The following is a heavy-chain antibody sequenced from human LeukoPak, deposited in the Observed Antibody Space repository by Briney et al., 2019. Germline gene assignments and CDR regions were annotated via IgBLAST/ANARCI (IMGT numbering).Heavy chain of an antibody. CDR2: INHSGST. D-gene: IGHD4-17*01. V-gene: IGHV4-34*01. J-gene: IGHJ2*01. CDR1: GGPFRGYY. CDR3: ARGGGDYWYLDL. Sequence: SETLSLTCAVYGGPFRGYYWSWIRQPPGKGLEWIGEINHSGSTNYDPSLKSRVTISVDTYKNQQFSLKLSSVTAADTAVYYCARGGGDYWYLDLWGRGTLVTVSA.